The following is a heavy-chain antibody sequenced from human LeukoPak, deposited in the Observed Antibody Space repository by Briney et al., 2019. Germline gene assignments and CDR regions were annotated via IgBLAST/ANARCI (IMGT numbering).Heavy chain of an antibody. Sequence: GASVKVSCKASGYTFTGYYMHWVRQAPGQGLEWMGWINPNRGGTNYAQKFQGRVTMTRDTSISTAYMELSRLRSDDTAVYYCARGYYGSGSYYSGDRVDYWGQGTLVTVSS. CDR1: GYTFTGYY. D-gene: IGHD3-10*01. V-gene: IGHV1-2*02. CDR3: ARGYYGSGSYYSGDRVDY. CDR2: INPNRGGT. J-gene: IGHJ4*02.